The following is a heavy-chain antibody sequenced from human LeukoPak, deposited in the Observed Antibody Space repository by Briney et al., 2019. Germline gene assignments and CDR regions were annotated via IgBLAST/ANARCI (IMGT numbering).Heavy chain of an antibody. Sequence: GGSLRLSCVVSGFSFSNYGMHWVRQAAGKGLEWVAFIRYDGTNKYYADSVRGRFTISRDNSKNTLYLQMNSLGVEDTAVYYCARGSKSYGDYIRSRIHHFDYWGQGTLVTVSS. CDR3: ARGSKSYGDYIRSRIHHFDY. CDR1: GFSFSNYG. J-gene: IGHJ4*02. D-gene: IGHD4-17*01. V-gene: IGHV3-30*02. CDR2: IRYDGTNK.